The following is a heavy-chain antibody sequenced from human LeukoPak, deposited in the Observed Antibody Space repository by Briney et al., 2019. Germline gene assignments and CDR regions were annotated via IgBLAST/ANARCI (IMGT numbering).Heavy chain of an antibody. CDR2: ISYDGSNK. V-gene: IGHV3-30-3*01. D-gene: IGHD3-10*01. CDR1: GFTFSSYA. J-gene: IGHJ4*02. Sequence: GGSLRLSCAASGFTFSSYAMHWVRQAPGKGLEWVAVISYDGSNKYYADSVKGRFTISRDNSKNTLYLQMNSLRDEDTAVYYCARDAGPRDYGSGSYLGYWGQGTLVTVSS. CDR3: ARDAGPRDYGSGSYLGY.